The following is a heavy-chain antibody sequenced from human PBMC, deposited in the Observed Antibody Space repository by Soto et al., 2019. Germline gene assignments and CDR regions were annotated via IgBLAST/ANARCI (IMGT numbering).Heavy chain of an antibody. V-gene: IGHV5-51*01. J-gene: IGHJ6*02. CDR1: GYSFTSYW. CDR3: ARRSIAAPFYFGMDV. Sequence: GESLKISCQRSGYSFTSYWIGWVRQMPGKGLEWMGIIYPGDSDTRYSPSFQGQVTISADKSISTAYLQWSSLKASATAMYYCARRSIAAPFYFGMDVWGQGTTVTVSS. D-gene: IGHD6-6*01. CDR2: IYPGDSDT.